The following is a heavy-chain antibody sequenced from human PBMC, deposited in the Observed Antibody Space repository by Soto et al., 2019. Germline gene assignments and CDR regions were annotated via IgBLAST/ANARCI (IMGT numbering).Heavy chain of an antibody. D-gene: IGHD3-22*01. CDR3: ARGDYYDNSGPFSDAFDI. Sequence: GGSLRLSCAASGFTFSSYSMNWVRQAPGKGLEWVSSISSSSSYIYYADSVKGRFTISRDNAKNSLYLQMNSLRAEDTAVYYCARGDYYDNSGPFSDAFDIWGRRTMVTVSS. CDR2: ISSSSSYI. J-gene: IGHJ3*02. V-gene: IGHV3-21*01. CDR1: GFTFSSYS.